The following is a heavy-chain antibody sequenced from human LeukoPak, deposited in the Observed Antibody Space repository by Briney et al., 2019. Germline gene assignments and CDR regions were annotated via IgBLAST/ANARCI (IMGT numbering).Heavy chain of an antibody. D-gene: IGHD6-25*01. Sequence: PGRSLRLSCAASGFTFSIYGMHWVRQAPGKGLEWVAVISYDGSNKYYADSVKGRFTISRDNSKNTLYLQMNSLRAEDTAVYYCAKVSDSSDFDYWGQGTLVTVSS. V-gene: IGHV3-30*18. J-gene: IGHJ4*02. CDR1: GFTFSIYG. CDR3: AKVSDSSDFDY. CDR2: ISYDGSNK.